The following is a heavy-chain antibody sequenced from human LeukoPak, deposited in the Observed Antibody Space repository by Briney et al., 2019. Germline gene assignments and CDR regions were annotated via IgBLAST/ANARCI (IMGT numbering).Heavy chain of an antibody. CDR1: GYTFTGYY. CDR3: ARIVVVVAATRAFDI. D-gene: IGHD2-15*01. V-gene: IGHV1-2*02. CDR2: INPNRGGT. J-gene: IGHJ3*02. Sequence: ASVKVSCKASGYTFTGYYMHCVRQAPGQGREWRGWINPNRGGTNYAQKFQGRVTMTRDTSISTAYMELSRLRSDDTAVYYCARIVVVVAATRAFDIWGQGTMVTVSS.